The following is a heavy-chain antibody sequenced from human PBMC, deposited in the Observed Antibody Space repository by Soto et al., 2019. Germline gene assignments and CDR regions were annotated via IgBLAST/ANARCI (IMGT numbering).Heavy chain of an antibody. CDR3: ARGGSGVRGVYNWCDP. D-gene: IGHD3-10*01. CDR2: IYYSGST. V-gene: IGHV4-30-4*01. J-gene: IGHJ5*02. CDR1: GGSISSGDYY. Sequence: QVQLQESGPGLVKPSQTLSLTCTVSGGSISSGDYYWSWIRQPPGKGLEWIGYIYYSGSTYYNPSLKSRVTISVDTSKNQVSLKLSSVTAADTAVYYCARGGSGVRGVYNWCDPWGQGTLVTVSS.